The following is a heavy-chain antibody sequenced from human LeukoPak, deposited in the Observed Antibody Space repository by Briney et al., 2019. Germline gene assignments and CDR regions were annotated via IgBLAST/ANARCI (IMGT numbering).Heavy chain of an antibody. CDR2: ISSSSSYI. V-gene: IGHV3-21*01. J-gene: IGHJ4*02. CDR1: GFTFSSYS. D-gene: IGHD1-26*01. Sequence: GGSLRLSCAASGFTFSSYSMNWVRQAPGKGLEWVSYISSSSSYIYYADSVKGRFTISRDNAKNSLYLQMNSLRAEDTAVYYCARGRRGSYYFDYWGQGTLVTVSS. CDR3: ARGRRGSYYFDY.